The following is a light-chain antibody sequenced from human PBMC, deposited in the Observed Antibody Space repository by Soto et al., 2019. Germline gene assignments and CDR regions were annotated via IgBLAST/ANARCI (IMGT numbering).Light chain of an antibody. CDR3: SSYTSTNFVI. Sequence: QSALTQPASVSGSPGQSITISCTGSSGDIGDYKYVSWYKQHPGKAPKLMIYDVSNRPSGVSNRFSASKSGNTASLTISGLQAEDEADYYCSSYTSTNFVIFGGGTKFTGL. CDR1: SGDIGDYKY. V-gene: IGLV2-14*01. CDR2: DVS. J-gene: IGLJ2*01.